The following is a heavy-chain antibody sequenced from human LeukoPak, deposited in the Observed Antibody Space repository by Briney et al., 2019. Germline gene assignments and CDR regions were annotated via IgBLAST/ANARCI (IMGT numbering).Heavy chain of an antibody. CDR3: ARHAGLLAFDI. D-gene: IGHD2/OR15-2a*01. J-gene: IGHJ3*02. CDR1: GGSISSYY. CDR2: IYYSGST. Sequence: SETMSLTCTVAGGSISSYYWSWIRQPPGKGLELIGYIYYSGSTNYNPSLKSRVTISVDTSKNQFSLKLSSVTAADTAVYYCARHAGLLAFDIWGQGTMVTVSS. V-gene: IGHV4-59*08.